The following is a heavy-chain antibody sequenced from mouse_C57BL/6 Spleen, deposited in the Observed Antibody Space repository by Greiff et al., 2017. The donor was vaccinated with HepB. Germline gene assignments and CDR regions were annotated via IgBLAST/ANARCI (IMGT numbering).Heavy chain of an antibody. CDR3: ARRSYRGMDY. CDR1: GYTFTSYW. CDR2: IDPSDSYT. J-gene: IGHJ4*01. D-gene: IGHD1-1*01. Sequence: VQLQQPGAELVMPGASVKLSCKASGYTFTSYWMHWVKQRPGQGLEWIGEIDPSDSYTNYNQKFKGKSTLTVDKSSSTAYMQLSSLTSEDSAVYYCARRSYRGMDYWGQGTSVTVSS. V-gene: IGHV1-69*01.